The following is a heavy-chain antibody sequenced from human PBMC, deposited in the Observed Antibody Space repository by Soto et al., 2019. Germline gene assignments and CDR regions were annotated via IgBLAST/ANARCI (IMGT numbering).Heavy chain of an antibody. D-gene: IGHD5-12*01. Sequence: GGSLRLSCEVSGISFSNYAMSWARQAPGGGLEWVSGISASGGITDYADSVKGRFTISRDISKNTVFLQMDNLRAEDTAMYFCAKDPGQVVDTILPSSWGQGTMVTVSS. CDR2: ISASGGIT. J-gene: IGHJ3*01. CDR1: GISFSNYA. CDR3: AKDPGQVVDTILPSS. V-gene: IGHV3-23*01.